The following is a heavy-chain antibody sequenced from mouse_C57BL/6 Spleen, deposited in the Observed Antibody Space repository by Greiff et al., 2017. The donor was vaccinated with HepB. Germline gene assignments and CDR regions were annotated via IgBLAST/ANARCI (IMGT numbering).Heavy chain of an antibody. V-gene: IGHV1-64*01. CDR3: AKENTGTSGYFDV. CDR1: GYTFTSYW. D-gene: IGHD4-1*01. Sequence: QVQLQQPGAELVKPGASVKLSCKASGYTFTSYWMHWVKQRPGQGLEWIGMIHPNSGSTNYNEKFKSKATLTVDKSSSTAYMQLSSLTSEDSAVYYCAKENTGTSGYFDVWGTGTTVTVSS. CDR2: IHPNSGST. J-gene: IGHJ1*03.